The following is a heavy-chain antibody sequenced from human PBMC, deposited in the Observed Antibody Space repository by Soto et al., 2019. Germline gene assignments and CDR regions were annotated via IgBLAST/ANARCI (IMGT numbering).Heavy chain of an antibody. D-gene: IGHD1-26*01. J-gene: IGHJ4*02. CDR2: IIPIFGTA. Sequence: QVQLVQSGAEVKKPGSSVKVSCKASGGTFSSYAISWVRQAAGQGLEWMGGIIPIFGTANYAQTFQGRVTVTADESTSTAYMELSSLRSEDTAVYYCARDGVGAPRPFAYWGQGTLVTVAS. V-gene: IGHV1-69*01. CDR1: GGTFSSYA. CDR3: ARDGVGAPRPFAY.